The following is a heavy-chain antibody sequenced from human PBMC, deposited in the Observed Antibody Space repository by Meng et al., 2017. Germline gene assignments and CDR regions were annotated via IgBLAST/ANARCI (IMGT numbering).Heavy chain of an antibody. J-gene: IGHJ6*02. CDR3: ARDQHLSVGTWYYGVDV. Sequence: GGSLRLSCAASGFTFSDHYMSWIRQAPGKGLEWVSYISRSGSYIYYADAVKGRFTISRDNAKNSVYLQMNSLRVDDTAVYDCARDQHLSVGTWYYGVDVWGQGTTVIVSS. CDR2: ISRSGSYI. CDR1: GFTFSDHY. D-gene: IGHD1-26*01. V-gene: IGHV3-11*01.